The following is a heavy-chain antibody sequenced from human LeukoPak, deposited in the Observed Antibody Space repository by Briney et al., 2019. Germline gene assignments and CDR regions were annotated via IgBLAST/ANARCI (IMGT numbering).Heavy chain of an antibody. CDR2: IYSGGST. D-gene: IGHD3-22*01. CDR3: ARDSIYDSSGYYFDY. V-gene: IGHV3-53*01. J-gene: IGHJ4*02. CDR1: GFTVSSNY. Sequence: GGSLRLSCAASGFTVSSNYMSWVRQAPGKGLEWVSVIYSGGSTYYADSVKGRFTISRDNSKNTLYLQMNSLRAEDTAVYHCARDSIYDSSGYYFDYWGQGTLVTVSS.